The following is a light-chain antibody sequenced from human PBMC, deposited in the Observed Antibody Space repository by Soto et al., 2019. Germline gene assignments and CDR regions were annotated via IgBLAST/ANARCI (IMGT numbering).Light chain of an antibody. J-gene: IGKJ1*01. CDR3: QEYNSYSGT. V-gene: IGKV1-5*01. CDR1: QSISSW. CDR2: DAS. Sequence: DIQMTQSPLTLSASVGDRVTITCRASQSISSWLAWYQQKPGKAPKLLIYDASSLESGVPSRFSGSGSGTEFTLTINSLQPDDFATYYCQEYNSYSGTFGQGTKVEI.